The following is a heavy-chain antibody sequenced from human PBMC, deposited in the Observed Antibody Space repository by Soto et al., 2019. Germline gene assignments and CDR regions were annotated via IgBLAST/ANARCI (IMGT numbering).Heavy chain of an antibody. Sequence: GGSLRLSCAASGFTVGSYAMTWVRQAPGKGLEWVSGSSGSGDETYYADSVKGRFTVSRDNSKNTLYLQMNSLRAEDTALYYCAILLAATVVPTRLLVWGHGTLVTVSS. D-gene: IGHD2-2*01. J-gene: IGHJ4*01. CDR1: GFTVGSYA. CDR3: AILLAATVVPTRLLV. CDR2: SSGSGDET. V-gene: IGHV3-23*01.